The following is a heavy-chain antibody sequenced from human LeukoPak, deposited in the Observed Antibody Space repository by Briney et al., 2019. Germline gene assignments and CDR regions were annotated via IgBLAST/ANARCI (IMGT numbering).Heavy chain of an antibody. CDR3: ARGGTAMDRRFDY. V-gene: IGHV4-39*01. CDR1: GGSISSSSYY. J-gene: IGHJ4*02. CDR2: IYYSGST. Sequence: PSETLSLTCTVSGGSISSSSYYWGWIRQPPGKGLEWIGSIYYSGSTYYNPSLKSRVTISVDTSKNQFSLKLSSVTAADTAVYYCARGGTAMDRRFDYWGQGTLVTVSS. D-gene: IGHD5-18*01.